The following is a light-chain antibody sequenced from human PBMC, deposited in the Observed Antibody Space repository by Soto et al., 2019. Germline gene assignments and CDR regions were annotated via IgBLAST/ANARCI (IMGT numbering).Light chain of an antibody. Sequence: IQVAQSASCLSSSMGARVTINFQASQNINNYLNWYQQKPGRAPKLLIYDASNLEAGVPSRFRGSGSGTDFTFTISRLQTEDIATYYCQQYENLPTFGPGTRLEI. CDR2: DAS. V-gene: IGKV1-33*01. CDR1: QNINNY. CDR3: QQYENLPT. J-gene: IGKJ5*01.